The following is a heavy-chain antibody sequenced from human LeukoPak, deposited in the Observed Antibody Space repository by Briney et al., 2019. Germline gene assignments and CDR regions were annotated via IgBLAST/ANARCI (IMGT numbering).Heavy chain of an antibody. J-gene: IGHJ6*04. D-gene: IGHD2-8*01. V-gene: IGHV1-18*01. CDR1: GYTFTSYG. CDR2: ISAYNGNT. Sequence: ASVNVSCRASGYTFTSYGISWVRQAPGQGLEWMGWISAYNGNTNYAQKLQGRVTMTTDTSTSTAYMELRSLRSGDTAVYYCARDLMYEMDVWGKGTTVTVSS. CDR3: ARDLMYEMDV.